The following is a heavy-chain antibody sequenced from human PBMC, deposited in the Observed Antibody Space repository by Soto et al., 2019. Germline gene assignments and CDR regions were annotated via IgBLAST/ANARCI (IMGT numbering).Heavy chain of an antibody. J-gene: IGHJ5*02. V-gene: IGHV4-31*03. Sequence: SETLSLTCTVSGGSISSGGYYWSWIRQHPGKGLEWIGYIYYSGSTYYNPSLKSRVTISVDTSKNQFSLKLSSVTAADTAVYYCARDIYYYDSSGYNNWFDPWGQGTLVTVSS. D-gene: IGHD3-22*01. CDR3: ARDIYYYDSSGYNNWFDP. CDR2: IYYSGST. CDR1: GGSISSGGYY.